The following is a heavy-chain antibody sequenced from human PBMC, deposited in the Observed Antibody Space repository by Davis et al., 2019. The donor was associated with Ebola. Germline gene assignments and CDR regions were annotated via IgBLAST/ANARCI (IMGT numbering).Heavy chain of an antibody. Sequence: SQTLSLTCAISGDSVPSNRGAWNWIRQSPSRGLEWLGRTYYRSKWYNDYAVSVKSRITINPDTSKNQFSLQLNSVTPEDTAVYYCARQYYYYYGMDVWGQGTTVTVSS. J-gene: IGHJ6*02. CDR2: TYYRSKWYN. CDR1: GDSVPSNRGA. CDR3: ARQYYYYYGMDV. V-gene: IGHV6-1*01.